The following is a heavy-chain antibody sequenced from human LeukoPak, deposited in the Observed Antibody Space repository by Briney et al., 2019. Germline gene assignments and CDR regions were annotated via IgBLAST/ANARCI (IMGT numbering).Heavy chain of an antibody. V-gene: IGHV4-61*02. CDR3: VRAVTYYDFWSGYYGYYGMDV. Sequence: KPSQTLSLTCTVSGGSISSGSYYWSWIRQPAGKGLEWIGRIYTSGSTNYNPSLKSRVTISVDTSKNQFSLKLSSVTAADTAVYYCVRAVTYYDFWSGYYGYYGMDVWGQGTTVTVSS. CDR1: GGSISSGSYY. J-gene: IGHJ6*02. CDR2: IYTSGST. D-gene: IGHD3-3*01.